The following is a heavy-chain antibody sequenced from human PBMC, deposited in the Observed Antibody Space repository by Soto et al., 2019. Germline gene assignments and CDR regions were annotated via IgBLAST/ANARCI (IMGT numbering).Heavy chain of an antibody. V-gene: IGHV2-5*02. CDR1: GFSLSSTGVG. CDR3: VHFRRDGYNYLPSYYYYGLDV. D-gene: IGHD5-12*01. J-gene: IGHJ6*02. CDR2: IHWDDDK. Sequence: QITLKESGPTLVKPTQTLTLTCTCSGFSLSSTGVGVGWIRQPPGKALEWLALIHWDDDKRYSPSVKSRLTITQDSSRNQVILTMTNMDPVDSATYYCVHFRRDGYNYLPSYYYYGLDVWGQGTTVTVSS.